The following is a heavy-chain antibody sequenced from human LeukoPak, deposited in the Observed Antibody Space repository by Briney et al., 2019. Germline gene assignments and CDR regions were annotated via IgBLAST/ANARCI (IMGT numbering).Heavy chain of an antibody. V-gene: IGHV4-38-2*02. CDR3: ARDRGTWNDDGFDY. Sequence: SETLSLTCTVSGYSISSGYYWGWIRQPPGKGLEWIGSIYHSGSTYYNPSLKSRVTISVDTSKNQFSLWLSSVTAADTAVYYCARDRGTWNDDGFDYWGQGTLVTVSS. J-gene: IGHJ4*02. CDR1: GYSISSGYY. D-gene: IGHD1-1*01. CDR2: IYHSGST.